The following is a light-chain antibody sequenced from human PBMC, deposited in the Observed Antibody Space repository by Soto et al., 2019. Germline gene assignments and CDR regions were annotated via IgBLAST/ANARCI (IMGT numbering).Light chain of an antibody. CDR1: QTISSW. Sequence: DIQMTQSPSTLSGSVGDRVTITCRASQTISSWLAWYQQKPGKAPKLLIYKASNLQSGVPSRFSGSASGTEFTLTISSLQPDDFATYYCQQYSDYSPYTFGQGTKVEIK. J-gene: IGKJ2*01. CDR3: QQYSDYSPYT. V-gene: IGKV1-5*03. CDR2: KAS.